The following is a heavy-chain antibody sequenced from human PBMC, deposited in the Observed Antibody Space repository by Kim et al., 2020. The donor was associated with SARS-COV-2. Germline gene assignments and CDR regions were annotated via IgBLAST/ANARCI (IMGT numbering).Heavy chain of an antibody. CDR3: ARGIAVAGNYLDY. D-gene: IGHD6-19*01. CDR1: GFTFSSYA. CDR2: ISGSGGST. Sequence: GGSLRLSCAASGFTFSSYAMSWVRQAPGKGLEWVSAISGSGGSTYYADSVKGRFTISRDNSKNTLYLQMNSLRAEDTAVYYCARGIAVAGNYLDYWGQGTLVTVSS. V-gene: IGHV3-23*01. J-gene: IGHJ4*02.